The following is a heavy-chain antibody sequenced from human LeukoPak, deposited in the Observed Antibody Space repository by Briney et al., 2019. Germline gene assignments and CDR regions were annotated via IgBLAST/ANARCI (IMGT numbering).Heavy chain of an antibody. D-gene: IGHD6-19*01. CDR3: ARAGVAVAYFYYFDY. Sequence: GGSLRLSCAASGFTFSNYWMHWVRQGPGKGLVWVSRIKSDGRTTYYADSVKGRFTISRDDAKNTLYLQMNSLRAEDTAVYYCARAGVAVAYFYYFDYWGQGSLVTVSS. CDR1: GFTFSNYW. CDR2: IKSDGRTT. V-gene: IGHV3-74*01. J-gene: IGHJ4*02.